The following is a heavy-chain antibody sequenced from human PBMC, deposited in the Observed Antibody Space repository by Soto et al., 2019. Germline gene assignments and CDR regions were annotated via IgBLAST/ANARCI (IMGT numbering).Heavy chain of an antibody. D-gene: IGHD1-26*01. Sequence: GSLRLSCAASGFTFSNFWMHWVRQAPGKGLVWVSHINSDGSDSTHADSVKGRFTISRDNAKSTLYLQMNSLITEDTAVYYCAKAKWELRTTEFWGQGTLVTVSS. CDR2: INSDGSDS. CDR3: AKAKWELRTTEF. CDR1: GFTFSNFW. V-gene: IGHV3-74*01. J-gene: IGHJ4*02.